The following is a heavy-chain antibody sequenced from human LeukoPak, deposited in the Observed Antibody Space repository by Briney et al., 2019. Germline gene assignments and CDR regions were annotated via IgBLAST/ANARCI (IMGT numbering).Heavy chain of an antibody. CDR3: AKVPRYYYDSSGYYGDY. CDR2: ISGNGDST. D-gene: IGHD3-22*01. V-gene: IGHV3-23*01. CDR1: GFTFSSYA. J-gene: IGHJ4*01. Sequence: GGSLRLSCAASGFTFSSYAMSWVRQAPGKGLEWVSAISGNGDSTYYADSVKGRFTISRDNSKNTLYLQMNSLRAEDTAVYYCAKVPRYYYDSSGYYGDYWGQGTLVTVSS.